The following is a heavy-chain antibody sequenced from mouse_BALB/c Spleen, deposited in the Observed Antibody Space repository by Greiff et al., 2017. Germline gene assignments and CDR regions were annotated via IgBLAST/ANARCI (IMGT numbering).Heavy chain of an antibody. CDR1: GFTFSSYG. Sequence: EVKLVESGGDLVKPGGSLKLSCAASGFTFSSYGMSWVRQTPDKRLEWVATISSGGSYTYYPDSVKGRFTISRDNAKNNLYLQMSSLKSEDTAMYYCARDDYYDWGQGTLVTVSA. J-gene: IGHJ3*01. V-gene: IGHV5-6*02. CDR3: ARDDYYD. D-gene: IGHD2-1*01. CDR2: ISSGGSYT.